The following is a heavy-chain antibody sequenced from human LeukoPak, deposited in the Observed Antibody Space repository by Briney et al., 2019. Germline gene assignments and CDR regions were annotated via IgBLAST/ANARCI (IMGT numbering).Heavy chain of an antibody. Sequence: ASVKVSCKASGYTFTGYYMHWVRQAPGQGLEWLGWINPNSGGINYAQKFQGRVTMTRDTAISTAYMELSNLRSDDTAVYYCVSRGGNSSGRPYWGQGSLVTVSS. V-gene: IGHV1-2*02. CDR2: INPNSGGI. J-gene: IGHJ4*02. D-gene: IGHD6-6*01. CDR3: VSRGGNSSGRPY. CDR1: GYTFTGYY.